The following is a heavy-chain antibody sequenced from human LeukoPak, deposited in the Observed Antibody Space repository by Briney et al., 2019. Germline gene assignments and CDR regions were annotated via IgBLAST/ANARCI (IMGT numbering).Heavy chain of an antibody. V-gene: IGHV3-30*02. CDR2: IRYDGSNK. CDR3: ALSRYYLPNYFDY. J-gene: IGHJ4*02. D-gene: IGHD3-22*01. Sequence: WGSLSLSCAASGFTFSSYGMLWVRQAPGKGLEWVAFIRYDGSNKYYADSVKGRFTISRDNSKNTLYLQMNSLRAEDTAVYYCALSRYYLPNYFDYWGQGTLVTLSS. CDR1: GFTFSSYG.